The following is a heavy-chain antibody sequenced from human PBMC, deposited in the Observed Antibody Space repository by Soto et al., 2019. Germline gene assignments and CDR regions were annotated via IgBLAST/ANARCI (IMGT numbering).Heavy chain of an antibody. D-gene: IGHD3-3*01. CDR2: IYSGGST. J-gene: IGHJ6*02. Sequence: GGSLRLSCAASGFTVSSNYMSWVRQAPGKGLEWVSVIYSGGSTYYADSVKGRFTISRDNSKNTLYLQMNSLRAEDTAVYYCARGPTYYDFWSGYPPYYYYGMDVWGQGTTVTVS. CDR3: ARGPTYYDFWSGYPPYYYYGMDV. V-gene: IGHV3-53*01. CDR1: GFTVSSNY.